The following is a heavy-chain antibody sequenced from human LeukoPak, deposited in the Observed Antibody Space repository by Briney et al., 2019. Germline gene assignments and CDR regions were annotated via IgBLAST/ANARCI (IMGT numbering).Heavy chain of an antibody. CDR3: ASNLEMATIHRLYYFDY. CDR2: IYSGGST. J-gene: IGHJ4*02. Sequence: GGSLRLSCAASGFTVSSNYMSWVRQAPGKGLEWVSVIYSGGSTYYADSVKGRFTISRHNSKNTLYLQMNSLGAEDTAVYYCASNLEMATIHRLYYFDYWGQGTLVTVSS. CDR1: GFTVSSNY. D-gene: IGHD5-24*01. V-gene: IGHV3-53*04.